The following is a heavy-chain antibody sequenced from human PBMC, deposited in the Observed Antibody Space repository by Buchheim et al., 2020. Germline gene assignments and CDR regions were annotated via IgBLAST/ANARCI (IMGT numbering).Heavy chain of an antibody. CDR1: GFTFSSYE. J-gene: IGHJ4*02. CDR2: ISSSGSTI. V-gene: IGHV3-48*03. CDR3: ARNGGTWELLRNGVFDY. Sequence: EVQLVESGGGLVQPGGSLRLSCAASGFTFSSYEMNWVRQAPGKGLEWVSYISSSGSTIYYADSVKGRFTISRDNAKNSLYLQMNSLRAEDTAVYYCARNGGTWELLRNGVFDYWGQGTL. D-gene: IGHD1-26*01.